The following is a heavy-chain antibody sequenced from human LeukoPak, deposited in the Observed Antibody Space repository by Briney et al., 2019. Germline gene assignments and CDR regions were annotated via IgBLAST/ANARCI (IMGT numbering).Heavy chain of an antibody. Sequence: ASVKVSCKASGYTFTGYYMHWVRQAPGQGLEWMGWINPNSGDTKYAQKFQVRVTMTRDTSISTAYMELSRLRSDDTAVYYCATQRGSYRWGTDFDYWGQGTLVTVSS. CDR3: ATQRGSYRWGTDFDY. D-gene: IGHD3-16*01. V-gene: IGHV1-2*02. CDR1: GYTFTGYY. J-gene: IGHJ4*02. CDR2: INPNSGDT.